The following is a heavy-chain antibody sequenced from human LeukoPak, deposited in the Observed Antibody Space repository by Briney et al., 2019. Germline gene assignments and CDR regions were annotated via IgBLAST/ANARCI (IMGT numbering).Heavy chain of an antibody. Sequence: GGSLRLSCAASGFTFSSYAMSWVRQAPGKGLEWVSAISGSGGSTYYADSVKGRFTISRDNSKNTLYLQMNSLGAEDTAVYYCAKVTAAAGTFDYWGQGTLVTVSS. CDR3: AKVTAAAGTFDY. V-gene: IGHV3-23*01. CDR1: GFTFSSYA. D-gene: IGHD6-13*01. J-gene: IGHJ4*02. CDR2: ISGSGGST.